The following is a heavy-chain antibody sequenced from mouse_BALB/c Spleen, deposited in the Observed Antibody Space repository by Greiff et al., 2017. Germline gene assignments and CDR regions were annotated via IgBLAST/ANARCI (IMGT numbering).Heavy chain of an antibody. V-gene: IGHV5-9-4*01. CDR1: GFTFSSYA. CDR3: AMDGGFAY. Sequence: EVKLMESGGGLVKPGGSLKLSCAASGFTFSSYAMSWVRQSPEKRLEWVAEISSGGSYIYYPDTVTGRFTISRDNAKNTLYLEMSSLRSEDTAMYYCAMDGGFAYWGQGTLVTVSA. CDR2: ISSGGSYI. J-gene: IGHJ3*01.